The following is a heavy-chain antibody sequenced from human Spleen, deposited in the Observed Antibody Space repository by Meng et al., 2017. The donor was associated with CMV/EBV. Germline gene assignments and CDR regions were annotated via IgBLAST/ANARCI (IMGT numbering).Heavy chain of an antibody. CDR2: IYSGGST. J-gene: IGHJ4*02. Sequence: GESLKISCAASGFTFSSYAMSWVRQAPGKGLEWVSIIYSGGSTYFADSVKGRFTISRDNSKNTLYLQMNSLRAEDTAVYYCARDKGFGELLFPFDYWGQGTLVTVSS. D-gene: IGHD3-10*01. CDR1: GFTFSSYA. CDR3: ARDKGFGELLFPFDY. V-gene: IGHV3-23*03.